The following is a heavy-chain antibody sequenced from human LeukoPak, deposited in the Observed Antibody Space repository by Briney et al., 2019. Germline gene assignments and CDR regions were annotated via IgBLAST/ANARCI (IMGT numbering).Heavy chain of an antibody. CDR1: GYTFTGYY. Sequence: ASVKVSCKAYGYTFTGYYMHWVRQAPGQGLEWMGWINPNSGGTNYAQKFQGRVTMTRDTSISTAYMELSRLRSDDTAVYYCARLPSYWELTDYWGQGTLVTVSS. CDR2: INPNSGGT. V-gene: IGHV1-2*02. D-gene: IGHD1-26*01. J-gene: IGHJ4*02. CDR3: ARLPSYWELTDY.